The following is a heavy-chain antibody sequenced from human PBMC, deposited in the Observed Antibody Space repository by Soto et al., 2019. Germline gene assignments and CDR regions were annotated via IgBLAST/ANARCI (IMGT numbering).Heavy chain of an antibody. D-gene: IGHD3-9*01. CDR1: GGSISSDSYY. CDR2: IHYGGDT. CDR3: ARHVADNYHYYYMDV. V-gene: IGHV4-39*01. Sequence: SETLSLTCTVSGGSISSDSYYWGWIRQPPGKGPEWIGTIHYGGDTYYNPSLRSRVSLSVDTSQNQFSLRLRSVTAADTAIYYCARHVADNYHYYYMDVWGKGTTVTVSS. J-gene: IGHJ6*03.